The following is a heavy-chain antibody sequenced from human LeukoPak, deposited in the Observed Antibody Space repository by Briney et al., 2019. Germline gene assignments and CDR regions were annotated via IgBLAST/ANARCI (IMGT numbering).Heavy chain of an antibody. CDR1: GGTFSSYA. CDR2: IIPIFGTA. V-gene: IGHV1-69*13. CDR3: ARGAQWPDMTNWFDP. D-gene: IGHD6-19*01. Sequence: SVKVSCKASGGTFSSYAISWVRQAPGQGLEWMGGIIPIFGTANYAQKFQGRVTITADESTSTAYMELSSLRSEDTAVYYCARGAQWPDMTNWFDPWGQGTLVTVSS. J-gene: IGHJ5*02.